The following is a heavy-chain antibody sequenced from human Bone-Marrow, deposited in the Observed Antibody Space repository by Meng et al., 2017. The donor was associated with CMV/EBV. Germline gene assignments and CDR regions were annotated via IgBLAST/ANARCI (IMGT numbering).Heavy chain of an antibody. CDR1: GGSTSSSSYY. CDR2: IYYSGST. V-gene: IGHV4-39*01. J-gene: IGHJ6*02. Sequence: SETLSLTCTVSGGSTSSSSYYWGWIRQPPGKGLEWIGSIYYSGSTYYNPSLKSRVTISVDTSKNQFSLKLSSVTAADTAVYYCARVALYYYGSGSPLPETNYYYGMDVWGQGTTVTVSS. CDR3: ARVALYYYGSGSPLPETNYYYGMDV. D-gene: IGHD3-10*01.